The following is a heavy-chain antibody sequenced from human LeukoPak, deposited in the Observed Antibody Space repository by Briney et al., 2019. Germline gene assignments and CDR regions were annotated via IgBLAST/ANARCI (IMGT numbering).Heavy chain of an antibody. CDR3: ARVAKYYYGSETYYFFEH. Sequence: GGSLRLSCAASGFTFSSNSMNWVRQAPGKGLEWVSSISSSSSYIYYADSVKGRFTISRDNAKNSLYLQMNSLRVEDTAVYYCARVAKYYYGSETYYFFEHWGQGTPVTASS. D-gene: IGHD3-10*01. CDR2: ISSSSSYI. J-gene: IGHJ4*02. V-gene: IGHV3-21*01. CDR1: GFTFSSNS.